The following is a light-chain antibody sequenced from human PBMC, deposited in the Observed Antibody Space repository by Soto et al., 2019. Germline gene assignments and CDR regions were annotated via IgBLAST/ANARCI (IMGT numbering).Light chain of an antibody. J-gene: IGLJ3*02. Sequence: QSVLTQPPSASGTPGQRVTISCSGSSSNIGSNTVIWYQQLPGTAPTLLIYNNNQRPSGVPDRFSGCKSGTSASLAISGLQSEDEADCCCAAWDDRLIGWVFGGGTKLTVL. CDR3: AAWDDRLIGWV. CDR2: NNN. V-gene: IGLV1-44*01. CDR1: SSNIGSNT.